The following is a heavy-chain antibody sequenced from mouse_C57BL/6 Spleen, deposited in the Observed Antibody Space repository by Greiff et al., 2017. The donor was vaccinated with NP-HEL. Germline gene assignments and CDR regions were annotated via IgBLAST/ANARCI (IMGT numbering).Heavy chain of an antibody. CDR2: IHPNSGST. Sequence: VQLQQPGAELVKPGASVKLSCKASGYTFTSYWMHWVKQRPGQGLEWIGMIHPNSGSTNYNEKFKSKATLTVDKSSSTAYMQLSSLTSEDSAVYYCAREGGGSGYAYWGQGTLVTVSA. CDR3: AREGGGSGYAY. V-gene: IGHV1-64*01. CDR1: GYTFTSYW. D-gene: IGHD3-2*02. J-gene: IGHJ3*01.